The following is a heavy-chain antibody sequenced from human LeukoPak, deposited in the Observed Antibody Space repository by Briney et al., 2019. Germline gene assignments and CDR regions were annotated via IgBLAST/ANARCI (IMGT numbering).Heavy chain of an antibody. Sequence: GGSLRLSCAASGFTFDDYAMHWVRHAPGKGLEWVSGISWNSGSIGYADSVKGRFTISRDNAKNSLYLQMNSLRAEDTALYYCAKGGITMVRGVIITGRWLDYWGQGTLVTVSS. CDR2: ISWNSGSI. CDR1: GFTFDDYA. J-gene: IGHJ4*02. D-gene: IGHD3-10*01. V-gene: IGHV3-9*01. CDR3: AKGGITMVRGVIITGRWLDY.